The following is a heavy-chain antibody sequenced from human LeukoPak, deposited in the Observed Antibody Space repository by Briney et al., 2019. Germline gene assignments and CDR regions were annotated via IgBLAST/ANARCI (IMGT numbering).Heavy chain of an antibody. CDR2: IYPGXSDT. Sequence: GESLKISCRAXXYXXXXXWXXXXXXXXGKXLEWMGIIYPGXSDTRYSPSXEXQVTISADKSITTAYLQWSSLKASDTAMYYCARQXXDQSSGYDSIDYWGQGTLVTVSS. CDR1: XYXXXXXW. V-gene: IGHV5-51*01. J-gene: IGHJ4*02. D-gene: IGHD5-12*01. CDR3: ARQXXDQSSGYDSIDY.